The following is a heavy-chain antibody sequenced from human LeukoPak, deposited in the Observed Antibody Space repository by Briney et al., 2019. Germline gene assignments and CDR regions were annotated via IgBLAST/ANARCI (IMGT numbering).Heavy chain of an antibody. D-gene: IGHD6-13*01. CDR3: ARQIASAGTAGFDF. V-gene: IGHV4-4*07. CDR2: IYSTGST. J-gene: IGHJ4*02. CDR1: GGSISSYY. Sequence: SETLSLTCSDSGGSISSYYWSWIRQPAGKGLEWIGRIYSTGSTNYNPSLKSRVTMSVDTSKNQFSLRLRSVTAADTAVYYCARQIASAGTAGFDFWGQGALVTVSS.